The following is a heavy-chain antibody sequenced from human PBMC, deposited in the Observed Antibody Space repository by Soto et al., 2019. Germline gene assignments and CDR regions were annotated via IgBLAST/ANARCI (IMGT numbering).Heavy chain of an antibody. D-gene: IGHD2-21*01. CDR1: GYDFTSYG. J-gene: IGHJ3*02. CDR2: ISAYNGKR. Sequence: QGQLLQSGDEVKKPGASVRVSCRASGYDFTSYGISWVRQAPGQGLEWVSWISAYNGKRDTAQKFQGRVTMTLDTSTDTAHMELGDLTSADTAVYYCARGRIVASIHDAFEIWGQGPMLAVSS. V-gene: IGHV1-18*01. CDR3: ARGRIVASIHDAFEI.